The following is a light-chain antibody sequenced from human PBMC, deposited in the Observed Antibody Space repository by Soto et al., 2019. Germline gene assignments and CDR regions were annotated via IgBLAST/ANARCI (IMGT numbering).Light chain of an antibody. CDR3: QQYRSSSYT. Sequence: EIVLTQSPGTLSLSPGERATLSCRASQSISSSYLAWYQQKPGQAPRLLIYGAYSRATGIPGRFSGSGSGTDFPLTISSLEPEDFVVYYCQQYRSSSYTFGPGTQLEIK. CDR1: QSISSSY. J-gene: IGKJ2*01. CDR2: GAY. V-gene: IGKV3-20*01.